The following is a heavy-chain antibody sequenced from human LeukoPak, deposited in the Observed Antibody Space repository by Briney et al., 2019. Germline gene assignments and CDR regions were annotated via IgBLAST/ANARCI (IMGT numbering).Heavy chain of an antibody. CDR1: GFTFSSYA. CDR2: ISYDGSNK. J-gene: IGHJ6*02. CDR3: ARDTPLSYYYYGMDV. Sequence: GRSLRLSCAASGFTFSSYAMHWVRQAPGKGLEWVAVISYDGSNKYYADSVKGRFTISRDNSKNTLYLQMNSLRAEDTAVYYCARDTPLSYYYYGMDVWGQRATVTVSS. V-gene: IGHV3-30*04.